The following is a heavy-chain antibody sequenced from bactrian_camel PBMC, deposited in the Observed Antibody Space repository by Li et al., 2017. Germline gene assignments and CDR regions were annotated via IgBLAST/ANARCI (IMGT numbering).Heavy chain of an antibody. CDR2: IARGGGILT. CDR1: GFTFSSYA. D-gene: IGHD1*01. CDR3: AARSVGWCPLFEHRLGKRAYTPGGYFAN. Sequence: VQLVESGGGLVQPGGSLRLSCAASGFTFSSYAMSWVRQAPGKGLEWVSGIARGGGILTYYSTSVEGRFFISRDDEKSTLSLQMNSLKPEDTAMYYCAARSVGWCPLFEHRLGKRAYTPGGYFANWGQGTQVTVS. V-gene: IGHV3S31*01. J-gene: IGHJ6*01.